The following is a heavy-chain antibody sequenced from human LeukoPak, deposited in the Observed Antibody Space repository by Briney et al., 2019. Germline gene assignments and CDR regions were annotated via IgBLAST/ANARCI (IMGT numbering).Heavy chain of an antibody. CDR3: ARRAGAYPHPYDY. CDR1: GFTVSSNS. J-gene: IGHJ4*02. V-gene: IGHV3-53*01. D-gene: IGHD3-16*01. Sequence: PGVSLRLSCTVSGFTVSSNSMSWVRQAPGKGLEWVSFIYSDNTHYSDSVKGRFTISRDNSKNTLYLQMNSLRAEDTAVYYCARRAGAYPHPYDYWGQGTLVTVSS. CDR2: IYSDNT.